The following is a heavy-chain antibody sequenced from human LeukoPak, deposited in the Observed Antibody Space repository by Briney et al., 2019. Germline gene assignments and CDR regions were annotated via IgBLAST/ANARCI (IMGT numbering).Heavy chain of an antibody. CDR2: IDPSDSYT. Sequence: GESLRISCKGSGYSFISYWTSWVRQMPGKGLEWMGSIDPSDSYTNYSPSFQGHVTISADKSISTAYLQWSSLKASDTATYYCARPMAGSGGYYYYDMDVWGQGCTVTVSS. V-gene: IGHV5-10-1*01. D-gene: IGHD2-8*01. CDR1: GYSFISYW. J-gene: IGHJ6*02. CDR3: ARPMAGSGGYYYYDMDV.